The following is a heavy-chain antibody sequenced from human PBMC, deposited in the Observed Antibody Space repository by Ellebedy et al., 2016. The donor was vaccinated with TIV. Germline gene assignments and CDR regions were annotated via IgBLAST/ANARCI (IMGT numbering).Heavy chain of an antibody. D-gene: IGHD1-1*01. CDR2: INAGNGNT. Sequence: ASVKVSCKASGYSFTSYAMHWVRQAPGQRLEWMGWINAGNGNTKYSQKFQGRVTISGDTSATTAYMDLSTLRSEDTAVYYCARTGTTLSDYWGQGTLVTVSS. CDR1: GYSFTSYA. J-gene: IGHJ4*02. V-gene: IGHV1-3*01. CDR3: ARTGTTLSDY.